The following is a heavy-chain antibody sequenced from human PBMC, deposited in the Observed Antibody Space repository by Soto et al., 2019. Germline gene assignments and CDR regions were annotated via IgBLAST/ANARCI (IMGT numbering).Heavy chain of an antibody. CDR2: IYRGDNK. CDR3: ARTSPAGSDFWSGQGWFDA. CDR1: GFSISTYY. V-gene: IGHV3-53*02. Sequence: EFQLEETGGGLIQPGGSLRLSCEASGFSISTYYMSWVRQAPGKGLEWVSVIYRGDNKYYADSVRGRFTISRDISTNTVYIQLNSLRNDDTAVYYSARTSPAGSDFWSGQGWFDAWGQGVLVTVSS. J-gene: IGHJ5*02. D-gene: IGHD3-3*01.